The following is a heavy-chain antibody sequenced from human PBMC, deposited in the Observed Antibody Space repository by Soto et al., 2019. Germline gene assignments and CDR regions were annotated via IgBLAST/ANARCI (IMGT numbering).Heavy chain of an antibody. CDR3: ARAGYCSGGSCPSGYYYGMDV. V-gene: IGHV3-33*01. CDR1: GFTFSSYG. J-gene: IGHJ6*02. CDR2: IWYDGSNK. D-gene: IGHD2-15*01. Sequence: QVQLVESGGGVVQPGRSLRLSCAASGFTFSSYGMHWVRQAPGKGLEWVAVIWYDGSNKYYADSVKGRFTISRDNSKNTLYLQMKSQRAEDTAVYYCARAGYCSGGSCPSGYYYGMDVWGQGTTVTVSS.